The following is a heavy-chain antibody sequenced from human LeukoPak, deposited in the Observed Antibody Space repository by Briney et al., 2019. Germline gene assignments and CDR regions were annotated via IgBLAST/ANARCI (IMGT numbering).Heavy chain of an antibody. J-gene: IGHJ4*02. Sequence: GGSLRLSCAASGFNFSNNAMNWVRQAPGKGLEWVSVISASGDDIYYADSVKGRFTIPRDNSKNTLYLQMSSLRAEDTAVYYCARDRRVGWKVDWGQGTLVTVSS. V-gene: IGHV3-23*01. CDR1: GFNFSNNA. CDR3: ARDRRVGWKVD. D-gene: IGHD1-1*01. CDR2: ISASGDDI.